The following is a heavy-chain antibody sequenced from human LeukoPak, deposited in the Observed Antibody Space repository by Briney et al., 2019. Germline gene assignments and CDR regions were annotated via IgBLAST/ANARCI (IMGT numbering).Heavy chain of an antibody. V-gene: IGHV1-2*02. CDR2: INPNSAGT. Sequence: ASVKVSCKASGYTFTGYYIHWVRQAPGQGLEWMGWINPNSAGTKYVQQFQGRVTMTRDTSISTAYMELTSLRSDDTAVYYCAKPRAGDRDAFDIWGQGTMVIVSS. D-gene: IGHD2-21*02. CDR3: AKPRAGDRDAFDI. J-gene: IGHJ3*02. CDR1: GYTFTGYY.